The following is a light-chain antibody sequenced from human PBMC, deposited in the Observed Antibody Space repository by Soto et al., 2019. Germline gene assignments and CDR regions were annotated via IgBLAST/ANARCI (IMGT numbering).Light chain of an antibody. CDR1: QSVSGS. V-gene: IGKV3-15*01. J-gene: IGKJ1*01. Sequence: EVVLTQSPATLSVSPGESATLSCRASQSVSGSVAWYLQKPGQAPRLLIYTTSNRATGVPARLSGSGFGTQFTLTISSLQSEYFALYYCQHYSQWPRTFGQRTKVEIK. CDR2: TTS. CDR3: QHYSQWPRT.